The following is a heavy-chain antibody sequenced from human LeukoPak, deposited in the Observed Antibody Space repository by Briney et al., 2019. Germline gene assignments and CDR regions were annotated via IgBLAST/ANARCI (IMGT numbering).Heavy chain of an antibody. CDR3: ARLLGDLVVYYYYMDV. V-gene: IGHV4-38-2*02. D-gene: IGHD2-21*01. CDR2: FYHSGNT. J-gene: IGHJ6*03. CDR1: GYSISSGYY. Sequence: SKTLSLTCTVSGYSISSGYYWGWIRQPPGKGLEWIGSFYHSGNTYCNPSLESRVTISVDTSKNQFSLNLSSVTAADTAVYYCARLLGDLVVYYYYMDVWGKGTTVTVSS.